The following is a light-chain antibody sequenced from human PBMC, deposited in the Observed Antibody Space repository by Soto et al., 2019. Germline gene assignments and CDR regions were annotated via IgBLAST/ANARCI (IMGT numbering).Light chain of an antibody. CDR3: MQALQTPRT. V-gene: IGKV2-28*01. CDR1: QSLLHSNGYNY. Sequence: DIVMTKSPLSLPVTPGEPASISCRSSQSLLHSNGYNYLDWYLQKPGQSPQLLIYLGSNRASGVPDRFSGSGSGTDVTLKISRVEAEDVGVYYCMQALQTPRTFGQGTKLEIK. J-gene: IGKJ2*01. CDR2: LGS.